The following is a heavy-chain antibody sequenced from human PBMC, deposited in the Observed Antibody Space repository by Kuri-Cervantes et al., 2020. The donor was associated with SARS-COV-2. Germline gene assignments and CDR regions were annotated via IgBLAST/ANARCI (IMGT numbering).Heavy chain of an antibody. V-gene: IGHV3-21*01. CDR1: GFTFSSYS. Sequence: LSLTCAASGFTFSSYSMNWVRQAPGKGLEWVSSISSSSSYIYYADSVKGRFTISRDNAKNSLYLQMNSLRAEDTAVYYCARDQRGRYFDWLLYDYGMDVWGQGTTVTVSS. J-gene: IGHJ6*02. CDR3: ARDQRGRYFDWLLYDYGMDV. CDR2: ISSSSSYI. D-gene: IGHD3-9*01.